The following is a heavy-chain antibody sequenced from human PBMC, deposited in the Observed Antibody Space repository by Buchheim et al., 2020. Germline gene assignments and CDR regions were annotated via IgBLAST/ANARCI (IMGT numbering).Heavy chain of an antibody. D-gene: IGHD1-1*01. CDR2: MHHGGTT. V-gene: IGHV4-4*02. Sequence: QVQLQESGPGLVEPSGTLSLTCAVSGVSISSSNWWSWVRQPPGEGLEWIGEMHHGGTTNYNPSLESRVTISVDKSKNHFSLKLTSVTAADTAVYYCVRYPYGIIPLGIDYWGQGTL. J-gene: IGHJ4*02. CDR3: VRYPYGIIPLGIDY. CDR1: GVSISSSNW.